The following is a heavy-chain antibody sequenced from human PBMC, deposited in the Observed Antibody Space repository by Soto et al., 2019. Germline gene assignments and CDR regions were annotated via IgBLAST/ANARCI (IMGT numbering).Heavy chain of an antibody. J-gene: IGHJ4*01. V-gene: IGHV4-31*03. Sequence: PSETLSLTCTVSGASISSGGFYWNWIRQHPGKGLEWIGYIYYSGSTYYNPSLKSRVTLSVDTSQNQFSLKFNSVTAADTAVYYCARSGDVFCSGIDY. D-gene: IGHD3-10*02. CDR3: ARSGDVFCSGIDY. CDR2: IYYSGST. CDR1: GASISSGGFY.